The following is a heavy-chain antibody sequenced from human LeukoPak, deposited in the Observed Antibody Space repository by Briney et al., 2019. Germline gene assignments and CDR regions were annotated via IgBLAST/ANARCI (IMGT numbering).Heavy chain of an antibody. CDR1: GFAFSSYA. V-gene: IGHV3-30*04. J-gene: IGHJ5*02. CDR2: ISYDGSNK. D-gene: IGHD6-19*01. Sequence: VGSLRLSCAASGFAFSSYAMHWVRQAPGKGLEWLAVISYDGSNKYYADSVKGRFTISRDNSKNTLYLQMNSLRAEDTAVYYCARDCRQWLVPSNWFDPWGQGTLVTVSS. CDR3: ARDCRQWLVPSNWFDP.